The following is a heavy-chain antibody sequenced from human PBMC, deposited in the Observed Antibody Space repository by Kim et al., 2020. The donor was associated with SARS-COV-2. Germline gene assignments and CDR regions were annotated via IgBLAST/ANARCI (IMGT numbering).Heavy chain of an antibody. J-gene: IGHJ4*02. CDR3: ARERSSSGYYFDY. Sequence: YAVSVQSRITINPDPSKTQFALQLNSVTPEDTAVYYCARERSSSGYYFDYWGQGTLVTVSS. D-gene: IGHD6-13*01. V-gene: IGHV6-1*01.